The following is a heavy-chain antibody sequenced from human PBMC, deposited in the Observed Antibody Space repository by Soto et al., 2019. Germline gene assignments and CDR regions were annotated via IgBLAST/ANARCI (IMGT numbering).Heavy chain of an antibody. V-gene: IGHV1-18*01. CDR1: GYTFTSYG. CDR3: SRGGYCSGGSCYGNDAFDM. J-gene: IGHJ3*02. CDR2: ISTYNGHT. D-gene: IGHD2-15*01. Sequence: QVQLVQSGAEVKKPGASVKVSCKASGYTFTSYGISWVRQAPGQGLEWMGWISTYNGHTNYAQSLQGRVTMTTDTPTNTAYMELRSLRSDDTAVYYCSRGGYCSGGSCYGNDAFDMWGQGAIVTVSS.